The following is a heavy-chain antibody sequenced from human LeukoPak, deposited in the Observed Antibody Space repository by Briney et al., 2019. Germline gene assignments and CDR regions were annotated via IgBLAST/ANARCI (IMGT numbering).Heavy chain of an antibody. V-gene: IGHV3-23*01. CDR1: GFTFSSYA. CDR3: ARDRRDYDSSGYYKNNYWYFDL. D-gene: IGHD3-22*01. Sequence: GGSLRLSCAASGFTFSSYAMSWVRQAPGKGLEWVSAISGGGGSTYYADSVKGRFTISRDNSKNTLYLQMNSLRAQDTAVYYCARDRRDYDSSGYYKNNYWYFDLWGRGTLVTVSS. J-gene: IGHJ2*01. CDR2: ISGGGGST.